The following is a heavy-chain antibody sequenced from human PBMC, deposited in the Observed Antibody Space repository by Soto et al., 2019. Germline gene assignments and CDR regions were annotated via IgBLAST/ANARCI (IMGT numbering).Heavy chain of an antibody. CDR1: GGSISSGGYY. CDR3: ARGSVVAATLFDY. J-gene: IGHJ4*02. CDR2: IYYSGST. Sequence: QVQLQESGPGLVKPSQTLSLTCTVSGGSISSGGYYWSWIRQHPGKGLEWIGYIYYSGSTYYNPSHKRRVNISVDTSKNQFSLKLSSVTAADTAVYYCARGSVVAATLFDYWGQGTLVTVSS. D-gene: IGHD2-15*01. V-gene: IGHV4-31*03.